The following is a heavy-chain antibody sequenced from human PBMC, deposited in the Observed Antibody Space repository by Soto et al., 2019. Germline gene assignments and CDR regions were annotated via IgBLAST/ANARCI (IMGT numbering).Heavy chain of an antibody. CDR1: GVSISSGNW. CDR2: IFHDGTA. D-gene: IGHD1-20*01. V-gene: IGHV4-4*02. Sequence: PSETLSLTCAVSGVSISSGNWWTWVRQTPQRGLEYIGEIFHDGTANYYPSLESRVSVSVDTSKNQFSLKVSGVSAADTAVYYCATSQKGYNWNYFDHWGQGALVTVSS. CDR3: ATSQKGYNWNYFDH. J-gene: IGHJ4*02.